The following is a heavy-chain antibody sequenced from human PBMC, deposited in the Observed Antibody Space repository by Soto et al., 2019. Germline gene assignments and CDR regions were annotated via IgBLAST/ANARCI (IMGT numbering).Heavy chain of an antibody. D-gene: IGHD6-6*01. CDR2: ISAYNGNT. CDR3: ARELPGGGYSSFKWFDP. J-gene: IGHJ5*02. Sequence: APVKVSCKASGYTFTSYGISWVRQAPGQGLEWMGWISAYNGNTNYAQKRQGRVTMTTDTSTSTAYMELRSLRSDDTAVYYCARELPGGGYSSFKWFDPWGQGTLGSVPQ. V-gene: IGHV1-18*01. CDR1: GYTFTSYG.